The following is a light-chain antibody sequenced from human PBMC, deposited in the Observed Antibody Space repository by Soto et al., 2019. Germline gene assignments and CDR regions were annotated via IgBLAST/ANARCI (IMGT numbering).Light chain of an antibody. J-gene: IGKJ2*01. CDR3: QQYNQWPPYT. Sequence: EIVMTQSPATLSVSPGERATLFYRASQSGGRTLARYQQKPDQSPRLLVYGASTRANETPARFSGSGSGTEFTLTISSLQPEDVAVYYCQQYNQWPPYTFGQGTNVEIK. CDR2: GAS. V-gene: IGKV3-15*01. CDR1: QSGGRT.